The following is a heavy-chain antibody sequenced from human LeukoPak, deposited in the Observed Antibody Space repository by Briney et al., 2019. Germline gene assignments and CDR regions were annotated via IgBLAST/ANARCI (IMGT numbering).Heavy chain of an antibody. Sequence: SETLSLTCAVYGGSFSGYYWSWIRQPPGKGLEWIGEINHSGSTNYNPSLKSRVTISVDTSKNQFSLKLSSVTAADTAVYYCARPSFQKYSGSYYGYWGQGTLVTVSS. CDR1: GGSFSGYY. CDR3: ARPSFQKYSGSYYGY. V-gene: IGHV4-34*01. CDR2: INHSGST. D-gene: IGHD1-26*01. J-gene: IGHJ4*02.